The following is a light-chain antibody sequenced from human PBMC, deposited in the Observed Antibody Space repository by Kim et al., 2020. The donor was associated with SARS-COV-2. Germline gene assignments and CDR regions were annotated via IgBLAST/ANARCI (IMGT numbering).Light chain of an antibody. Sequence: PRRRTPPSWRASQSVVSRYLACYQHNPRQAPRLRIYGASSRATGIPDRFSGSGSGTDFTLTISRLEPEDFAVYYCQQYGSSPPLTFGGGTKVDIK. V-gene: IGKV3-20*01. CDR2: GAS. CDR1: QSVVSRY. J-gene: IGKJ4*01. CDR3: QQYGSSPPLT.